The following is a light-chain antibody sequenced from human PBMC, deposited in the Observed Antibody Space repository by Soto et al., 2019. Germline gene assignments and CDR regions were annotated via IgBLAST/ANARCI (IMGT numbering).Light chain of an antibody. Sequence: DIVMTQSPLSLPVTPGEPASISCRSSQSLLHSNGYNYLDWYLQKPGQSPQLLIYLGSNRASGVPDRFSGSGSGTDFTLKISRVEAEDVGVYYRMQALQTLSITFGQGTRLEIK. CDR2: LGS. CDR1: QSLLHSNGYNY. J-gene: IGKJ5*01. V-gene: IGKV2-28*01. CDR3: MQALQTLSIT.